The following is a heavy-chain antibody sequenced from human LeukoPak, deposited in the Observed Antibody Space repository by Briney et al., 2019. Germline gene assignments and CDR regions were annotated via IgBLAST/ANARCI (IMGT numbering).Heavy chain of an antibody. CDR1: GFTFNNYG. J-gene: IGHJ4*02. Sequence: GGSLRLSCAASGFTFNNYGMHWVRQAPGKGLEWAALIWYDGSNKYYADSVKGRFTISRDNSKNTLYLQMNSLRAEDTAVYYCATPKYYYDSSGPPDYWGQGTLVTVSS. CDR2: IWYDGSNK. CDR3: ATPKYYYDSSGPPDY. V-gene: IGHV3-30*02. D-gene: IGHD3-22*01.